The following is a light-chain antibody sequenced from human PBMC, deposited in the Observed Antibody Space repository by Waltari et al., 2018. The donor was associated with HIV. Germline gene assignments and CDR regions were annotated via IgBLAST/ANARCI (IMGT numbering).Light chain of an antibody. V-gene: IGLV2-11*02. CDR1: SRDVGGYNY. Sequence: QSALTQPPSVSGSPGQSVPIPCTGTSRDVGGYNYVPSYQQHPGKAPKRMIYDVTKRPSGVPDRFSGSKSGNTASLTISGLQAEDEADYFCCSYAGGYTLVFGGGTKLTVL. J-gene: IGLJ3*02. CDR3: CSYAGGYTLV. CDR2: DVT.